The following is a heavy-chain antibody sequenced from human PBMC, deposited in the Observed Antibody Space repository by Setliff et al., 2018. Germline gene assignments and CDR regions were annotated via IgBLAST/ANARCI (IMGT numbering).Heavy chain of an antibody. CDR1: GGTFSSYG. V-gene: IGHV1-69*05. J-gene: IGHJ6*04. D-gene: IGHD3-3*02. Sequence: GASVKVSCKASGGTFSSYGISWVRQAPGQGLEWMGGTIPIFGTTDYAQKFQGRVTIITDESTSTAFMQLSSLRSADTAVYYCARDGLGAFSLRSMDVWGKGTTVTVSS. CDR3: ARDGLGAFSLRSMDV. CDR2: TIPIFGTT.